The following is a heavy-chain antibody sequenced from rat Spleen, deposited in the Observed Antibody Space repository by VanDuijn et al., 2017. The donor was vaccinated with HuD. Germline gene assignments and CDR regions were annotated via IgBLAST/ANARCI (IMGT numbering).Heavy chain of an antibody. Sequence: EVQLVESGGGLVQPGRSLKLSCVASGFTFNNYWMAWIRQAPGKGLEWVASITNAAGKVYYPDSVKGRFTISRDTAQNTLYLQMNSPRSEDTATYYGTRGGYFRYWGQGVMVTVSS. CDR3: TRGGYFRY. V-gene: IGHV5-31*01. CDR2: ITNAAGKV. J-gene: IGHJ2*01. CDR1: GFTFNNYW. D-gene: IGHD2-5*01.